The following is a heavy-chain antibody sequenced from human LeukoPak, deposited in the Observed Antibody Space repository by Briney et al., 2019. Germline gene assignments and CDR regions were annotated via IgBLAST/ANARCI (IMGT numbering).Heavy chain of an antibody. CDR2: IYHSGGT. CDR3: ARGVWIYSY. CDR1: GGSISSDY. Sequence: PSETLSLTCTVSGGSISSDYWSWIRQPPGKALEWIGNIYHSGGTNYNPSLKSRVTISVDTSKNQFSLKLTSVTAADTAVYYCARGVWIYSYWGQGTLVTVS. D-gene: IGHD5-12*01. J-gene: IGHJ4*02. V-gene: IGHV4-59*08.